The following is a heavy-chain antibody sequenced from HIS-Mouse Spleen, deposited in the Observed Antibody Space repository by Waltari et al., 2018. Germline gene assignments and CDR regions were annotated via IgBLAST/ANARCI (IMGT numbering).Heavy chain of an antibody. J-gene: IGHJ5*02. CDR1: GFTCSRYA. D-gene: IGHD6-19*01. CDR2: ISGSGGST. Sequence: EVQLLESGGGLVQPGGSVRLSCAASGFTCSRYAMVWGRQAPGKGLEWVSAISGSGGSTYYADSVKGRFTISRDNSKNTLYLQMNSLRAEDTAVYYCAKDKYSSGWFSNWFDPWGQGTLVTVSS. CDR3: AKDKYSSGWFSNWFDP. V-gene: IGHV3-23*01.